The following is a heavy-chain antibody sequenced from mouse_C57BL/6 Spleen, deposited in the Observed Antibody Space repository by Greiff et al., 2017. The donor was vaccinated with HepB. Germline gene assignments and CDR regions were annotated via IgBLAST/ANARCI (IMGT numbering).Heavy chain of an antibody. D-gene: IGHD2-4*01. J-gene: IGHJ4*01. CDR3: ARCDYDRGHAMDY. V-gene: IGHV1-7*01. Sequence: QVQLKESGAELAKPGASVKLSCKASGYTFTSYWMHWVKQRPGQGLEWIGYINPSSGYTKYNQKFKDKATLTADKSSSTAYMQLSSLTYEDSAVYYCARCDYDRGHAMDYWGQGTSVTVSS. CDR2: INPSSGYT. CDR1: GYTFTSYW.